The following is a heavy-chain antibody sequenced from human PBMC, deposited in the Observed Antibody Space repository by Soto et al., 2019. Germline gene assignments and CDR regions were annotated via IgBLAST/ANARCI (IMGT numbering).Heavy chain of an antibody. CDR3: ARGTPSPLIVRSSRGPWFDP. J-gene: IGHJ5*02. CDR2: MYYGGRT. V-gene: IGHV4-59*08. Sequence: LYLTCTVSGGSISSYYWSWIRQPPGKGLEWIGYMYYGGRTNYNPSLKSRVTISVDTSKMQVSLKLSSVTAADTAVYFCARGTPSPLIVRSSRGPWFDPWGQGTLVTVSS. D-gene: IGHD2-15*01. CDR1: GGSISSYY.